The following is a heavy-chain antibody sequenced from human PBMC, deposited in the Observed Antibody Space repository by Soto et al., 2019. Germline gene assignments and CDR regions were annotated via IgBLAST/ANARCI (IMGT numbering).Heavy chain of an antibody. CDR2: INHSGST. CDR1: GGSFSGYY. Sequence: SETLSLTCAVYGGSFSGYYWSWIRQPPGKGLEWIGEINHSGSTNYNPSLKSRVTISVDTSKNQFSLKLSSVTAADTAVYYCARAIRNWNLGRFFDYWGQGTLVTVSS. CDR3: ARAIRNWNLGRFFDY. V-gene: IGHV4-34*01. D-gene: IGHD1-1*01. J-gene: IGHJ4*02.